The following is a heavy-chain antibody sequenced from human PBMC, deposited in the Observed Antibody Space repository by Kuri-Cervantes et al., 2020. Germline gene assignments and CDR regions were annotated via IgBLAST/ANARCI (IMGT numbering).Heavy chain of an antibody. CDR2: IRANGGST. J-gene: IGHJ4*02. CDR1: GFTFSNYA. Sequence: GEALKISCAASGFTFSNYAMTWVRQAPGKGLEWVSNIRANGGSTFFADSVKGRFIISRDNSKNTLSLQMNSLGADDAAVYYCAKGGYNTPFDSWGQGTLVTVSS. V-gene: IGHV3-23*01. D-gene: IGHD5-24*01. CDR3: AKGGYNTPFDS.